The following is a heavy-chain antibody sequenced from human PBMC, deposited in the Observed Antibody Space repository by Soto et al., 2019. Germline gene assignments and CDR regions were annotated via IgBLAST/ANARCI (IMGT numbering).Heavy chain of an antibody. CDR2: ISSSSRTI. J-gene: IGHJ6*02. D-gene: IGHD1-26*01. V-gene: IGHV3-48*02. CDR1: GFTFNTYS. CDR3: AIQSGSYGDFGMDV. Sequence: EVQVVESGGGLVQPGGSLRLSCAASGFTFNTYSINWVRQAPGKGLEWVSYISSSSRTIYYADPVKGRFTISRDDAKNSVYVQMNSRRDEDTAVYYCAIQSGSYGDFGMDVWGQGTTLTVSS.